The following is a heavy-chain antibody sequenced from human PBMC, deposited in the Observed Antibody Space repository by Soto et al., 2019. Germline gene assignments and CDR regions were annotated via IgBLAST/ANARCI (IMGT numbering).Heavy chain of an antibody. V-gene: IGHV4-34*01. CDR2: INHSGST. D-gene: IGHD6-6*01. CDR3: ARGISIAARPIDY. Sequence: QVQLQQWGAGLLKPSETLSLTCAVYGGSFSGYYWSWIRQPPGKGLERIGEINHSGSTNYNPSLKSRVTISVDTSKNQSSLKLSSVTAADTAVYYWARGISIAARPIDYWGQGTLVTVSS. CDR1: GGSFSGYY. J-gene: IGHJ4*02.